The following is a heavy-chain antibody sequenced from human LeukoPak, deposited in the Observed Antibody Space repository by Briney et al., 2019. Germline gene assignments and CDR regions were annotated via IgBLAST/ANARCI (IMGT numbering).Heavy chain of an antibody. Sequence: SETLSLTCTVSGGSISSSSYYWGWIRQPPGKGLEWIGSIYYSGSTYYNPSLKSRVTISVDTSKSQFSLKVNSVTAADTGVYYCARGDGVIGAIGIGSWYFDLWGRGTLVAVSS. CDR3: ARGDGVIGAIGIGSWYFDL. J-gene: IGHJ2*01. CDR1: GGSISSSSYY. V-gene: IGHV4-39*07. CDR2: IYYSGST. D-gene: IGHD2/OR15-2a*01.